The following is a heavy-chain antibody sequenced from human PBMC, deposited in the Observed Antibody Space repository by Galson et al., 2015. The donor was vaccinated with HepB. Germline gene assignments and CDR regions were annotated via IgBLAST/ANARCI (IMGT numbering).Heavy chain of an antibody. V-gene: IGHV3-64D*06. CDR3: VKTMAVAPRVFDY. J-gene: IGHJ4*02. CDR2: ISSNGGST. Sequence: SLRLSCAASGFTFSSYAMHWVRQAPGKGLEYVSAISSNGGSTYYADFVKGRFTISRDNSKNTLYLQMSSLRAEDTAVYYCVKTMAVAPRVFDYWGQGTLVTVSS. D-gene: IGHD6-19*01. CDR1: GFTFSSYA.